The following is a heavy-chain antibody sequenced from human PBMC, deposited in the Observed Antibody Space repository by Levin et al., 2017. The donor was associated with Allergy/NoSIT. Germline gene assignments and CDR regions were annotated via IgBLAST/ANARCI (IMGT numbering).Heavy chain of an antibody. D-gene: IGHD5-18*01. V-gene: IGHV3-64*01. Sequence: GGSLRLSCAASGFTFSSYAMHWVRQAPGKGLEYVSAISSNGGSTYYANSVKGRFTISRDNSKNTLYLQMGSLRAEDMAVYYCARAGRWDVDTAMVEGFDYWGQGTLVTVSS. CDR1: GFTFSSYA. CDR3: ARAGRWDVDTAMVEGFDY. CDR2: ISSNGGST. J-gene: IGHJ4*02.